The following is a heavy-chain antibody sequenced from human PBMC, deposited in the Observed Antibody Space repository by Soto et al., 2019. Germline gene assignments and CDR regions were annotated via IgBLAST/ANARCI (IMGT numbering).Heavy chain of an antibody. J-gene: IGHJ5*02. CDR1: GDSITSGGYY. CDR2: IYHSGST. V-gene: IGHV4-31*03. Sequence: QVQLQESGPGLVKPSQTLSLTCTVSGDSITSGGYYWSWIRQYPGMGLEWIAYIYHSGSTSSNPSLKSRITISVDTSKNQFSLKLSSVTAADPAVYYCARGGFGDKWLDPWGQGTLVTVSS. CDR3: ARGGFGDKWLDP. D-gene: IGHD3-10*01.